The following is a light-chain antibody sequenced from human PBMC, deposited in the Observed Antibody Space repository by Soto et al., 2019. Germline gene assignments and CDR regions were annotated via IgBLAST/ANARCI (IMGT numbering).Light chain of an antibody. CDR2: EGN. V-gene: IGLV2-23*01. Sequence: QSALTQPASVSGSPGQSITISCTGTSSDVGSYNLVSWYQQHPGKAPKLMIYEGNKRPSGVSNRFSGSKSANTASLTISGLQTEDEADYECCSYAGTNTFVFGTGTKVTVL. CDR3: CSYAGTNTFV. CDR1: SSDVGSYNL. J-gene: IGLJ1*01.